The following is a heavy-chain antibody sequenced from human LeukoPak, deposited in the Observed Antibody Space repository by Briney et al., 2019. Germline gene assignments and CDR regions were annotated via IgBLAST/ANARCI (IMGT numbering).Heavy chain of an antibody. CDR3: ARGGVDY. J-gene: IGHJ4*02. CDR2: ISWNSGSI. Sequence: GRSLRLSCAASGFTFDDYAMHWVRQAPGKGLEWVSGISWNSGSIGYADSVKGRFTISRDNAKNTLYLQMNSLRAEDTAVYYCARGGVDYWGQGTLVTVSS. D-gene: IGHD3-16*01. CDR1: GFTFDDYA. V-gene: IGHV3-9*01.